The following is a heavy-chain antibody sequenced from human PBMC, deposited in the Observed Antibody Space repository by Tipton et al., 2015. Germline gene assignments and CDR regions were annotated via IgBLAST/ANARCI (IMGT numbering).Heavy chain of an antibody. CDR1: GYSFTTSW. CDR3: ARRGSAGSFPYYFDS. CDR2: VYPGDSDP. V-gene: IGHV5-51*01. J-gene: IGHJ4*02. D-gene: IGHD1-26*01. Sequence: QLVQSGAEVKKPGESLKISCKGSGYSFTTSWIGWVRQMPGKGLEWMGIVYPGDSDPRYSPSFQGQVTISADKSISTAFLQWSTLKASDSGMYYCARRGSAGSFPYYFDSWGQGTLVTVSS.